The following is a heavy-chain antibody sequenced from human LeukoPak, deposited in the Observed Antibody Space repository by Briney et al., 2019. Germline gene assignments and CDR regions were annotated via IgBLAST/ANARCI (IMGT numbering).Heavy chain of an antibody. J-gene: IGHJ5*02. V-gene: IGHV6-1*01. CDR1: GDSVSSNSAG. CDR3: ASGTAAAGFDP. CDR2: TYYRSKWYN. D-gene: IGHD6-13*01. Sequence: SQTLSLTCAISGDSVSSNSAGWNWIRQSPSRGLEWLGRTYYRSKWYNDYAVSVKSRITISADTSKNQFSLQLNSVTPEDTAVYYCASGTAAAGFDPWGQGTLVTVSS.